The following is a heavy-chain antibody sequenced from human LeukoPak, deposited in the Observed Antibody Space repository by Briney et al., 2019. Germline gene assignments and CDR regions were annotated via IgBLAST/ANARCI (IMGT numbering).Heavy chain of an antibody. Sequence: GGSLRLSCAASGFTFSDYYMSWIRQAPGKGLEWVSYISSSGSTIYYTDSVKGRFTISRDNAKNSLYLQMNSLRAEDTAVYYCASSFLDYYYYMDVWGKGTTVTISS. J-gene: IGHJ6*03. CDR1: GFTFSDYY. CDR2: ISSSGSTI. V-gene: IGHV3-11*01. CDR3: ASSFLDYYYYMDV.